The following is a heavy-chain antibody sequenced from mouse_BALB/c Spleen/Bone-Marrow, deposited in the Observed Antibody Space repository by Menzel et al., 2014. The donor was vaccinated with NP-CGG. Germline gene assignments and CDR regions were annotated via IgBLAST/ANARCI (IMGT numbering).Heavy chain of an antibody. Sequence: VQLKESGAELVKPGASVKLSCTASGFNIKDTYMHWVKQRPEQGLEWIGRIDPANGNTKYDPKFQDKATITADTSSNTAYLQHSSLTSEDTAVYYCANYYYGYYFDYWGQGTTLTVSS. J-gene: IGHJ2*01. CDR1: GFNIKDTY. CDR2: IDPANGNT. V-gene: IGHV14-3*02. D-gene: IGHD1-1*01. CDR3: ANYYYGYYFDY.